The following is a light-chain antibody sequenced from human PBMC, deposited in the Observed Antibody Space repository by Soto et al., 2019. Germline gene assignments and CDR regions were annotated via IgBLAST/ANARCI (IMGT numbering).Light chain of an antibody. V-gene: IGKV1-5*01. CDR1: QSISSW. J-gene: IGKJ4*01. CDR2: DAS. CDR3: LQDYTYPRT. Sequence: DIQMTQSPSTLSASGGDRGTSTCRASQSISSWLAWYQQKPGKAPKLLIYDASSLESGVPSRFSGSGSGTEFTLTISSLQPDDFAIYYCLQDYTYPRTFGGGTKVDI.